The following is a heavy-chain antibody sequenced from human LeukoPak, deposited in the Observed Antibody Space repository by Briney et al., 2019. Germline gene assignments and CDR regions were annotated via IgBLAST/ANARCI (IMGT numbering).Heavy chain of an antibody. V-gene: IGHV3-53*01. Sequence: PGGSLRLSCAASGFTVSSNYMSWVRQAPGKGLEWVSVIYSGGSTYYADSVKGRFTISRDNSKNTLYLQMNSLRAEDTAVYCCARHLRAYFDYWGQGTLVTVSS. CDR2: IYSGGST. CDR1: GFTVSSNY. CDR3: ARHLRAYFDY. J-gene: IGHJ4*02. D-gene: IGHD3-16*01.